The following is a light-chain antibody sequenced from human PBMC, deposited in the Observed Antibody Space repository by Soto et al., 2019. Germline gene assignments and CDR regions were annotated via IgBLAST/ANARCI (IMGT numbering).Light chain of an antibody. CDR2: DVS. Sequence: DIQMTQSPSSLSATIGDRVTISCQASRYISNYINWYQQKPGRAPKLLIYDVSNLETGVPSRFSGSRSGTDCTLTIIRRQPADIATYYCQQYLSLPPRTFGGGTRVEIK. CDR1: RYISNY. J-gene: IGKJ4*01. CDR3: QQYLSLPPRT. V-gene: IGKV1-33*01.